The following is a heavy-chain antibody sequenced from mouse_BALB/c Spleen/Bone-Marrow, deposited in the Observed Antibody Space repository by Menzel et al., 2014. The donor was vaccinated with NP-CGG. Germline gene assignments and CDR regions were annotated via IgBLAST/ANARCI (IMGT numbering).Heavy chain of an antibody. D-gene: IGHD1-1*01. CDR1: GYTFTSYW. J-gene: IGHJ4*01. V-gene: IGHV1-87*01. Sequence: VQLVESGAELARPGASVKLSCKASGYTFTSYWMHWVKQRPGQGLEWIGAIYPGDGDTRYTQKFKGKATLTADKSSSTAYMQLSSLASEDSAVYYCARGDYGSSYEGAMDYWGQGTSVTVSS. CDR2: IYPGDGDT. CDR3: ARGDYGSSYEGAMDY.